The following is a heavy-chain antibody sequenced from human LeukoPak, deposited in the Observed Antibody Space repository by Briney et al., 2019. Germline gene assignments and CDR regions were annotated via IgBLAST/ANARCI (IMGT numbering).Heavy chain of an antibody. Sequence: QSGGSLRLSCAASGFTFSGYWMNWVRQAPGKGLEWVANIKEDGSKTYYADSLKGRFTISRDNAENSLYLQMHSLRAEDTAVYYCVRDGSGSVVFDYWGQGTLVTVSS. CDR1: GFTFSGYW. CDR3: VRDGSGSVVFDY. CDR2: IKEDGSKT. J-gene: IGHJ4*02. D-gene: IGHD3-10*01. V-gene: IGHV3-7*01.